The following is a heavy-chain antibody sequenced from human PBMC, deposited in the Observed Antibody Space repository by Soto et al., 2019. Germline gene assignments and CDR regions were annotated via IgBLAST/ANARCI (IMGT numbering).Heavy chain of an antibody. J-gene: IGHJ4*02. D-gene: IGHD3-22*01. V-gene: IGHV3-23*01. Sequence: EVQLLESGGGLVQPGGSLRLSCAASGFTFSSYAMSWVRQAPGTGLEWVSAVSGSGGSTDYADSVKGRFTISRDNSKNTLYLQMKSLRAEDTAVYYCANGEYYDSSGVDYWGQGTLVTVSS. CDR1: GFTFSSYA. CDR3: ANGEYYDSSGVDY. CDR2: VSGSGGST.